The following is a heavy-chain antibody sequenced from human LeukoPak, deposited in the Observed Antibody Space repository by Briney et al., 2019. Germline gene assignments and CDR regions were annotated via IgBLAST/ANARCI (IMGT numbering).Heavy chain of an antibody. CDR3: ARDQRSGGSCGY. CDR2: ISAYNGNT. CDR1: GYTFTSYG. J-gene: IGHJ4*02. Sequence: ASVKVSCKASGYTFTSYGISWVRQAPGQGLEWMGWISAYNGNTNYAQKLQGRVTMATDTSTSTAYMELRSLRSDDTAVYYRARDQRSGGSCGYWGQGTLVTVSS. V-gene: IGHV1-18*01. D-gene: IGHD2-15*01.